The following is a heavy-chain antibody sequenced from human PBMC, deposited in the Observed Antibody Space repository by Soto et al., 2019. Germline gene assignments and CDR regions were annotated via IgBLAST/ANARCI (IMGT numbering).Heavy chain of an antibody. CDR1: GGTFSSYA. CDR3: ARDLYSSSFSSYYYYGMDV. CDR2: IIPIFGTA. Sequence: QVQLVQSGAEVKKPGSSVKVSCKASGGTFSSYAISWVRQAPGQGLEWMGGIIPIFGTANYAQKFQGRVTITADESTSTAYMELSSLRSEDTAVYYCARDLYSSSFSSYYYYGMDVWGQGTTVTVSS. V-gene: IGHV1-69*01. J-gene: IGHJ6*02. D-gene: IGHD6-6*01.